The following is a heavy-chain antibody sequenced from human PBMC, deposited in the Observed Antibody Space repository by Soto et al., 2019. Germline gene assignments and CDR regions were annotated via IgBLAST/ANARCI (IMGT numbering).Heavy chain of an antibody. CDR2: ISWNSGTI. D-gene: IGHD3-10*01. J-gene: IGHJ4*02. V-gene: IGHV3-9*01. CDR1: GCIVDDYE. Sequence: CLRLSGVASGCIVDDYEEHWVPQAPGKGLEWVTGISWNSGTIGYADSVKGRFTISRDNAKNSLYLQMNSLRAEDTALYYCATDVWSRASGPPDSWGQGTLVTVSS. CDR3: ATDVWSRASGPPDS.